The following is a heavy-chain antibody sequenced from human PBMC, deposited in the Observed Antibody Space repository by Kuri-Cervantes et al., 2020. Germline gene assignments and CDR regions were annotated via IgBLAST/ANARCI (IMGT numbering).Heavy chain of an antibody. J-gene: IGHJ3*02. V-gene: IGHV3-7*03. D-gene: IGHD6-19*01. CDR3: AKVASGWYRDDAFDI. CDR1: GFTFSSYW. Sequence: GGSLRLSCAASGFTFSSYWMSWVRQAPGKGLEWVANIKQDGSEKYYVDSMKGRFTISRDNAKNSLYLQMNSLRAEDTAFYYCAKVASGWYRDDAFDIWGQGTVVTVSS. CDR2: IKQDGSEK.